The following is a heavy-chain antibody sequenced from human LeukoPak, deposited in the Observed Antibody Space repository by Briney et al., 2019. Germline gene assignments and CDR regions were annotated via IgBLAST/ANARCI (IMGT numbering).Heavy chain of an antibody. J-gene: IGHJ3*02. Sequence: SGTLSLTCAVSGGSISSSNWWSWVRQPPGKGLEWIGEIYHSGSTNYNPSLKSRVTISVDKSKNQFSLKLSSVTAADTAVYYCARVRAVAAHDYAFDIWGQGTMVTVSS. CDR1: GGSISSSNW. V-gene: IGHV4-4*02. D-gene: IGHD6-19*01. CDR3: ARVRAVAAHDYAFDI. CDR2: IYHSGST.